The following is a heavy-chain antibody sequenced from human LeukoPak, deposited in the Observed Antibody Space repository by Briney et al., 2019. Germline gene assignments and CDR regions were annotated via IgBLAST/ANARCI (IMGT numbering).Heavy chain of an antibody. CDR3: ARTAYYDFWSGYLDWFDP. CDR1: GGSFSGYY. D-gene: IGHD3-3*01. V-gene: IGHV4-34*01. CDR2: INHSGST. Sequence: SETLSLTCAVYGGSFSGYYWSWIRQPPGKGLEWIGEINHSGSTNYNPSLKSRVTISVDTSKNQFSLKLSSVTAADTAVYYCARTAYYDFWSGYLDWFDPWGQGTLVTVSS. J-gene: IGHJ5*02.